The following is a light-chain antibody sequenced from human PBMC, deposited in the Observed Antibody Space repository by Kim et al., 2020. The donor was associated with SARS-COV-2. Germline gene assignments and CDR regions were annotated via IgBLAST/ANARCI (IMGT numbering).Light chain of an antibody. V-gene: IGLV3-1*01. Sequence: VSPGQTASITCSGDKLGDKYACWYQQKPGQSPVLVIYQDSKRPSGIPERFSGSNSGNTATLTISGTQAMDEADYYGQAWDSSTWVFGGGTKLTVL. CDR3: QAWDSSTWV. CDR1: KLGDKY. J-gene: IGLJ3*02. CDR2: QDS.